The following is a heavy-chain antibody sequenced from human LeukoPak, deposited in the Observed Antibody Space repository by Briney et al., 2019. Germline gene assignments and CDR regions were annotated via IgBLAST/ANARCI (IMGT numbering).Heavy chain of an antibody. D-gene: IGHD4-17*01. CDR3: AKDQGYGDYYPDFDY. V-gene: IGHV3-23*01. J-gene: IGHJ4*02. Sequence: GGSLRLSCAASGFTFSSYAMSWVRQAPGKGLEWVSAISGSGISTHYADSVKGRFTISRDNSKNTLYLQMNSLRAEDTAVCYCAKDQGYGDYYPDFDYWGQGTLVTVSS. CDR1: GFTFSSYA. CDR2: ISGSGIST.